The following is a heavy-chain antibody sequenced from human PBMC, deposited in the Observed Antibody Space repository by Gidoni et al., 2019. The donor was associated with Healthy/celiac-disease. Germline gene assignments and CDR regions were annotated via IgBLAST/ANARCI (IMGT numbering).Heavy chain of an antibody. CDR2: IYYSGST. J-gene: IGHJ6*02. V-gene: IGHV4-39*07. CDR3: ARDGLRFLEWLPPYYYYYGMDV. D-gene: IGHD3-3*01. Sequence: QLQLQESGPGLVKPSETLSLTCTVSGGSISSSSYYWGWIRQPPGKGLEWIGSIYYSGSTYYNPSLKSRVTISVDTSKNQFSLKLSSVTAADTAVYYCARDGLRFLEWLPPYYYYYGMDVWGQGTTVTVSS. CDR1: GGSISSSSYY.